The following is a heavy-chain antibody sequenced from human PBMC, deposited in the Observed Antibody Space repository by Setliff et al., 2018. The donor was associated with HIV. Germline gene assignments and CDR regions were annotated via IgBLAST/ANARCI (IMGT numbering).Heavy chain of an antibody. CDR1: GDSVRNFY. J-gene: IGHJ4*02. CDR2: VYVSGNT. Sequence: SETLSLTCNVSGDSVRNFYWSWLRQTAGKGLEWIGRVYVSGNTNSNPSLKNRCSMSIDTSKNQFSLKLSSVTAADTAVYYCARQTATGTSATFDSWGQGSLVTVSS. D-gene: IGHD2-21*02. V-gene: IGHV4-4*07. CDR3: ARQTATGTSATFDS.